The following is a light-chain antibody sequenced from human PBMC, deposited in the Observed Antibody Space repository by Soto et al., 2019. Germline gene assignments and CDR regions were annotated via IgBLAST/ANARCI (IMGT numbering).Light chain of an antibody. V-gene: IGKV3-20*01. Sequence: IVLTLSQGTLSLSSGERATLSCRASQSVSSSYLAWYQQKPGQAPRLLIYGASSRATGIPDRFSGSGSGTDFTLTISRLEPEDFAVYYCPQYGSSPWTFCQGAMVDIK. CDR1: QSVSSSY. J-gene: IGKJ1*01. CDR2: GAS. CDR3: PQYGSSPWT.